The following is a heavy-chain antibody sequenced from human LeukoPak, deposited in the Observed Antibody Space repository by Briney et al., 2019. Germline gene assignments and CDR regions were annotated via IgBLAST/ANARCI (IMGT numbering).Heavy chain of an antibody. CDR3: ARGPPITIFGVVITFDY. J-gene: IGHJ4*02. D-gene: IGHD3-3*01. Sequence: PSQTLSLTCAVHAGLFTGYYWSWIRQPPGKGLEWIGEINHSGSTNSNPSLKSRVTISVDTSKNQFSLKLSSVTVADTAVYYCARGPPITIFGVVITFDYWGQGTLVTVSS. V-gene: IGHV4-34*01. CDR1: AGLFTGYY. CDR2: INHSGST.